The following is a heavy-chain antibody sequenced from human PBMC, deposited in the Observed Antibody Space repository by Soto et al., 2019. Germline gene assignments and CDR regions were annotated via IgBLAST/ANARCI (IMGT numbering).Heavy chain of an antibody. Sequence: SLTCTVSGGSISSSSYYWGWIRQPPGKGLEWIGSIYYSGSTYYNPSLKSRVTISVDTSKNQFSLKLSSVTAADTAVYYCARQGPSSSWYFYFDYWGQGTLVTVSS. D-gene: IGHD6-13*01. V-gene: IGHV4-39*01. CDR2: IYYSGST. J-gene: IGHJ4*02. CDR1: GGSISSSSYY. CDR3: ARQGPSSSWYFYFDY.